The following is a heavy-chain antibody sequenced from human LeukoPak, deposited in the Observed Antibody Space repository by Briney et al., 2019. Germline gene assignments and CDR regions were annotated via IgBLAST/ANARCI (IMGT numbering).Heavy chain of an antibody. Sequence: SETLSLTCSVSGGSISSYYWTWIRQPPGKGLEWIGYRYYSRSTTYNPSLKSRVTISVDTSKSQFSLKLISVTAADTAIYYCARVRGDFGTDWGQGTLVTVSS. CDR2: RYYSRST. V-gene: IGHV4-59*01. J-gene: IGHJ1*01. D-gene: IGHD3/OR15-3a*01. CDR1: GGSISSYY. CDR3: ARVRGDFGTD.